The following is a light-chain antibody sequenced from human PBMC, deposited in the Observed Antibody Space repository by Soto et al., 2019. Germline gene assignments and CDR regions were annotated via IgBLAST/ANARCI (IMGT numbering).Light chain of an antibody. CDR2: EVV. J-gene: IGLJ3*02. CDR1: KNDIGVYDF. V-gene: IGLV2-8*01. CDR3: SAYAGSGIWV. Sequence: QSALTQPPSASGSPGQSVTISCTGTKNDIGVYDFVSWYQHHPGKAPRLIIYEVVQRPSGVPDRFSGSKSGNTASLTVSGLQAADEADYYCSAYAGSGIWVFGGGTKVTVL.